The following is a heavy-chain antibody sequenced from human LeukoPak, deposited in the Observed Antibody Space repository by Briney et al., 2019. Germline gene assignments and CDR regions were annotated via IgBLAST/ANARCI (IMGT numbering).Heavy chain of an antibody. J-gene: IGHJ4*02. CDR3: ARVWRVAGEQHIQGPFDY. V-gene: IGHV4-39*07. CDR1: GGSISSSSYY. Sequence: SETLSLTCTVSGGSISSSSYYWGWIRQPPGTGLEWIGSIYYSGSTYYNPSLKSRVTISVHTSKNQFSLKLSSVTAADTAVYYCARVWRVAGEQHIQGPFDYWGQGTLVTVSS. CDR2: IYYSGST. D-gene: IGHD6-13*01.